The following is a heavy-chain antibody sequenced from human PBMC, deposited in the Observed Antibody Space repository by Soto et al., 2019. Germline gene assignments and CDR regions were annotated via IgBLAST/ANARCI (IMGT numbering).Heavy chain of an antibody. CDR2: IYWDDDK. J-gene: IGHJ4*02. D-gene: IGHD2-21*01. Sequence: QITLKESGHTLVKPTQPLTLSCTFSGFSLSTSGVGVGWIRQPPGEALEWLAVIYWDDDKRYVPSLKNRLTVTKDTSNNQVVLTVNNMDPVDTALYCGAHRLARDDSYNLFDYWGQGIVVTVSS. V-gene: IGHV2-5*05. CDR1: GFSLSTSGVG. CDR3: AHRLARDDSYNLFDY.